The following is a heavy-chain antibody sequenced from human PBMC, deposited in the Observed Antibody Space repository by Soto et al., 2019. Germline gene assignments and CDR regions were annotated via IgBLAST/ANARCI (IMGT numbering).Heavy chain of an antibody. CDR2: IHYSGST. V-gene: IGHV4-31*03. CDR3: AAPRYYYYFMGV. J-gene: IGHJ6*03. CDR1: GDSINSRGYY. Sequence: QVQLQESGPGLVRPSETLSLTCTVSGDSINSRGYYWSWIRQHPGKGLEWIGYIHYSGSTSYNPSLKSRLTISVDTSQNQFSLRLSSVTAAATAVYFCAAPRYYYYFMGVWGEGTAVTVSS. D-gene: IGHD6-6*01.